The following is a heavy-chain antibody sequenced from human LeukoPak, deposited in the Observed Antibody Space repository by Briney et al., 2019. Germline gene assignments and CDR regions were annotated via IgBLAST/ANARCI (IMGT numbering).Heavy chain of an antibody. V-gene: IGHV3-11*01. CDR2: ISSSGSTI. CDR1: GFTFSDYY. J-gene: IGHJ5*02. Sequence: GGSLRLSCAASGFTFSDYYMSWIRQAPGKGLEWVSYISSSGSTIYYADSVKGRFTISRDNAKNSLYLQMNSLRAADTAVYYCARQLYDFWSGYYHQGNWFDPWGQGTLVTVSS. D-gene: IGHD3-3*01. CDR3: ARQLYDFWSGYYHQGNWFDP.